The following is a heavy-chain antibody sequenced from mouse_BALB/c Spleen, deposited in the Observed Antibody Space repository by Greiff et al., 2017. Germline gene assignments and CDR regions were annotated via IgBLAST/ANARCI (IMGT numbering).Heavy chain of an antibody. D-gene: IGHD1-1*01. V-gene: IGHV1-67*01. CDR2: ISTYYGNT. CDR1: SYTFTDYA. Sequence: SGPELVRPGVSVKISCKGSSYTFTDYAMHWVKQSHAKSLEWIGVISTYYGNTNYNQKFKGKATMTVDKSSSTAYMELARLTSEDSAVYYCARGHYGRAMDYWGQGTSVTVSS. J-gene: IGHJ4*01. CDR3: ARGHYGRAMDY.